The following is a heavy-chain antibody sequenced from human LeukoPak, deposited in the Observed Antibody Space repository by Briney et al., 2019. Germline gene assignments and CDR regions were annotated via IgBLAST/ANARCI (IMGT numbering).Heavy chain of an antibody. CDR2: INPSGGST. Sequence: ASVKVSCKASGYTFISYYMHWVRQAPGQGLEWMGIINPSGGSTSYAQKFQGRVTMTRDTSTSTVYMELSSLRSEDTAVYYCARDLHGEVLRYFDWLLNRIGGFDYWGQGTLVTVSS. V-gene: IGHV1-46*01. J-gene: IGHJ4*02. CDR1: GYTFISYY. D-gene: IGHD3-9*01. CDR3: ARDLHGEVLRYFDWLLNRIGGFDY.